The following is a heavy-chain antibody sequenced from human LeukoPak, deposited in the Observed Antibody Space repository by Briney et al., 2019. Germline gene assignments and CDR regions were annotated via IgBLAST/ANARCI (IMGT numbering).Heavy chain of an antibody. CDR3: ARSAAYYDFWSGISFDP. D-gene: IGHD3-3*01. CDR2: IYYSGST. CDR1: GGSISSSSYY. Sequence: SGTLSLTCTVSGGSISSSSYYWGWIRQPPGKGLEWIGSIYYSGSTYYNPSLKSRVTISVDTSKNQFSLKLSSVTAADTAVYYCARSAAYYDFWSGISFDPWGQGTLVTVSS. J-gene: IGHJ5*02. V-gene: IGHV4-39*01.